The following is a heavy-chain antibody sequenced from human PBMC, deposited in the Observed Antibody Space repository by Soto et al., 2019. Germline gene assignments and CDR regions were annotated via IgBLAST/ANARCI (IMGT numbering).Heavy chain of an antibody. D-gene: IGHD4-17*01. CDR1: GVTFSSYA. CDR3: ASVLREDGDPFLGAFDI. V-gene: IGHV1-69*13. Sequence: ASVKVSCKASGVTFSSYAISWVRQAPGQGLEWMGGIIPIFGTANYAQKFQGRVTITADESTSTAYMELSSLRSEDTAVYYCASVLREDGDPFLGAFDIWGQGTMVTVSS. J-gene: IGHJ3*02. CDR2: IIPIFGTA.